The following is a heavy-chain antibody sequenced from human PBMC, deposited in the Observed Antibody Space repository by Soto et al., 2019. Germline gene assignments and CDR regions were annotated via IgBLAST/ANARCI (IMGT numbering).Heavy chain of an antibody. Sequence: SETLSLTCTVSGGSISSSSYYWGWIRQPPGKGLEWIGSIYYSGSTYYNPSLKSRVTISVDTSKNQFSLKLSSVTAADTAVYYCARHAVHSSGYIDYWGQGTLVTVSS. CDR2: IYYSGST. V-gene: IGHV4-39*01. CDR1: GGSISSSSYY. CDR3: ARHAVHSSGYIDY. D-gene: IGHD6-19*01. J-gene: IGHJ4*02.